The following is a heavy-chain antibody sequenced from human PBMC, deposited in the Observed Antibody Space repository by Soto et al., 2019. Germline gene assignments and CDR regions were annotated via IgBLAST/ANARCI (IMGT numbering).Heavy chain of an antibody. J-gene: IGHJ6*02. CDR1: GGSSSAYY. Sequence: QVQIEQWGAGLLKPSESLSLTCAVYGGSSSAYYWSWLRQPPGKGLEWIGQISHSGATDYNPSHKSSVSISGETSKNQFSLILTTETAADTALYCCARQKHSWCCGMDVWGQGTTVTVSS. D-gene: IGHD2-15*01. CDR3: ARQKHSWCCGMDV. CDR2: ISHSGAT. V-gene: IGHV4-34*02.